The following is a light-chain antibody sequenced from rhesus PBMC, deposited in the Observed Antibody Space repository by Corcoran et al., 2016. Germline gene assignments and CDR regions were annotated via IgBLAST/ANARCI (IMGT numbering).Light chain of an antibody. Sequence: DIQMSQSPSSLSASVGDRVTITCRASQGISSFLNWYQQKPGKAPKLLIYYANSLASGVPSRFSGSGSGTDYTLTISSRQPEDFAVYYCQQRDTYPRTFGGGTKVEIK. CDR3: QQRDTYPRT. V-gene: IGKV1-32*02. J-gene: IGKJ4*01. CDR2: YAN. CDR1: QGISSF.